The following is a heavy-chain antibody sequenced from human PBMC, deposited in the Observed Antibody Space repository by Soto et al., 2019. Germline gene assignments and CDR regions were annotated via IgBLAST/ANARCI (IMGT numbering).Heavy chain of an antibody. Sequence: QVQLVESGGGVVQPGRSLRLSCAASGFTFSSYGMHWVRQAPGKGLEWVAVISYDGSNKYYADSVKGRFTISRDNSKNTLYLQMNSLRAEDTAVYYCAKDDPLYCGGDCYTDYWGQGTLVTVSS. J-gene: IGHJ4*02. V-gene: IGHV3-30*18. D-gene: IGHD2-21*02. CDR2: ISYDGSNK. CDR1: GFTFSSYG. CDR3: AKDDPLYCGGDCYTDY.